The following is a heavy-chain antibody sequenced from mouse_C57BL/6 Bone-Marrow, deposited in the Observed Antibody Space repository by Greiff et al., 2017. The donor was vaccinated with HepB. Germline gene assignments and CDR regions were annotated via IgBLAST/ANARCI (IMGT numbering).Heavy chain of an antibody. Sequence: DVKLQESGGDLVKPGGSLKLSCAASGFTFSSYGMSWVRQTPDKRLEWVATISSGGSYTYYPDSVKGRFTISRDNAKNTLYLQMSSLKSEDTAMYYCARHDYAYAMDYWGQGTSVTVSS. CDR2: ISSGGSYT. V-gene: IGHV5-6*02. D-gene: IGHD2-4*01. J-gene: IGHJ4*01. CDR1: GFTFSSYG. CDR3: ARHDYAYAMDY.